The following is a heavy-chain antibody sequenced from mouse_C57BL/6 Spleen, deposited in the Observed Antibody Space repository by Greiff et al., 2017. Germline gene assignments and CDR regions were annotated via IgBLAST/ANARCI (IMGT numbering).Heavy chain of an antibody. CDR1: GYTFTSYW. J-gene: IGHJ2*01. Sequence: VQLQQPGAELVRPGSSVKLSCKASGYTFTSYWMHWVKQRPIQGLEWIGNIDPSDSETHYNQKFKDKDTLTVDKSSSTAYMQLSSLTSEDSAVYYCARHYCIGDYFDYWGQGTTRTVSS. CDR2: IDPSDSET. D-gene: IGHD2-1*01. V-gene: IGHV1-52*01. CDR3: ARHYCIGDYFDY.